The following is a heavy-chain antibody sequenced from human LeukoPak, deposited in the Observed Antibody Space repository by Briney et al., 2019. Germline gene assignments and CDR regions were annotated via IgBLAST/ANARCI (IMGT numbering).Heavy chain of an antibody. CDR3: AREMAAAYCSSTSCYPDAFDI. D-gene: IGHD2-2*01. J-gene: IGHJ3*02. CDR2: TRNKANSYTT. CDR1: GFTFSDHY. Sequence: GGSLRLSCAASGFTFSDHYMDWVRQAPGKGLEWVGRTRNKANSYTTEYAASVKGRFTISRDDSKNSLYLQMNSLKTEDTAVYYSAREMAAAYCSSTSCYPDAFDIWGQGTMVTVSS. V-gene: IGHV3-72*01.